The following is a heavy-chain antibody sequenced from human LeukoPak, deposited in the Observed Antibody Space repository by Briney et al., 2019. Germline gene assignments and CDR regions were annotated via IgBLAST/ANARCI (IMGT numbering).Heavy chain of an antibody. CDR1: GGSISSSRYY. CDR3: ARLGMGIIVVTNDAFDI. Sequence: SETLSLTRTVSGGSISSSRYYWGWIRQPPGKGLEWIGSIYYSGSTYYNPSLKSRVTISVDTSKNQFSRRLSSVTAADTAVYYCARLGMGIIVVTNDAFDIWGQGTMVTVSS. J-gene: IGHJ3*02. D-gene: IGHD3-22*01. CDR2: IYYSGST. V-gene: IGHV4-39*01.